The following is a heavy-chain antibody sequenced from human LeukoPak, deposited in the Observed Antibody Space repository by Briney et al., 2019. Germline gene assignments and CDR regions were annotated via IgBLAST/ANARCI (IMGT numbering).Heavy chain of an antibody. J-gene: IGHJ6*04. CDR2: IYRSGSP. CDR1: GGSISSGSYY. D-gene: IGHD7-27*01. CDR3: AIAPPYAPGVLDV. V-gene: IGHV4-61*09. Sequence: SQTLCLTCTVSGGSISSGSYYWSWIRQPAGKRLDWIGHIYRSGSPNYTPSLKSRVPISVATSKTQFSLKLSSVTAADTAVYYCAIAPPYAPGVLDVRGKGTTVTISS.